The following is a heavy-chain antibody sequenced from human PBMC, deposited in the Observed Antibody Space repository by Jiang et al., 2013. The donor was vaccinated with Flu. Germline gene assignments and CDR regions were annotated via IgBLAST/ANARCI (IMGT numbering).Heavy chain of an antibody. CDR2: IYSGGST. J-gene: IGHJ4*02. CDR3: AREGRGAVAGLDY. Sequence: VQLLESGGGLIQPGGSLRLSCAASGFTVSSNYMSWVRQAPGKGLEWVSVIYSGGSTYYADSVKGRFTISRDNSKNTLYLQMNSLRAEDTAVYYCAREGRGAVAGLDYWGQGTLVTVSS. CDR1: GFTVSSNY. D-gene: IGHD6-19*01. V-gene: IGHV3-53*01.